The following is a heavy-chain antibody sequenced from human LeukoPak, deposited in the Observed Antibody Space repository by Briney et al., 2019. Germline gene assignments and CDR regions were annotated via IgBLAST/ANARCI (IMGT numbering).Heavy chain of an antibody. V-gene: IGHV3-23*01. J-gene: IGHJ4*02. Sequence: GGSLRLSCAASGFTFSNYAMSWVRQAPGKRLEWVSAIVGSGGSTYYADSVKGRFSISRDNSKNTLFLQMNSLRVEDTALYYCSKWGDYDVLTGYYDSDFWGQGTLVTVSS. CDR1: GFTFSNYA. CDR2: IVGSGGST. D-gene: IGHD3-9*01. CDR3: SKWGDYDVLTGYYDSDF.